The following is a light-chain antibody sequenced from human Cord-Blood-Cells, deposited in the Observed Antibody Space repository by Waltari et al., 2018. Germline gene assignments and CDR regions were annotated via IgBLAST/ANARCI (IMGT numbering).Light chain of an antibody. CDR2: LGS. J-gene: IGKJ4*01. Sequence: DIVLPHSPLSLPVTPGEPASISCRSSQSLLHSNGYNYLDWYLQKPGQSPQLLIYLGSNRASGVPDRFSGSGSGTEFTLKISRVEAEDVGVYYCMQALQTPLTFGGGTKVEIK. V-gene: IGKV2-28*01. CDR3: MQALQTPLT. CDR1: QSLLHSNGYNY.